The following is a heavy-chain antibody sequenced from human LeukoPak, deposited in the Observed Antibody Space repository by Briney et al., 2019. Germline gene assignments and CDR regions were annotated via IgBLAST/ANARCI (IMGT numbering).Heavy chain of an antibody. CDR2: ISYDGSNK. J-gene: IGHJ4*02. V-gene: IGHV3-30*04. CDR1: GFTFSSYA. CDR3: ARGPASNTYYYDSSGYYGPCYFDY. D-gene: IGHD3-22*01. Sequence: GRSLRLSCAASGFTFSSYAMHWVRQAPGKGLEWVAVISYDGSNKYYADSVKGRFTISRDNSKNTLYLQMNSLRAEDTAVYYCARGPASNTYYYDSSGYYGPCYFDYWGQGTLVTVSS.